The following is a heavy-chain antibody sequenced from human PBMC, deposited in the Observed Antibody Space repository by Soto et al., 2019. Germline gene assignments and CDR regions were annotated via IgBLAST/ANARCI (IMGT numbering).Heavy chain of an antibody. Sequence: QVQLVQSGAEVKKPGSSVKVSCKASGGTFSSYAISWVRQAPGQGLEWMGGIIPIFGTANYAQKFQGRVTITADESTSKAYMELSSLRSEDTAVYYCARECAAAGSTSCSYGYYYGMDVWGQGTTVTVSS. CDR2: IIPIFGTA. D-gene: IGHD2-2*01. V-gene: IGHV1-69*01. CDR3: ARECAAAGSTSCSYGYYYGMDV. J-gene: IGHJ6*02. CDR1: GGTFSSYA.